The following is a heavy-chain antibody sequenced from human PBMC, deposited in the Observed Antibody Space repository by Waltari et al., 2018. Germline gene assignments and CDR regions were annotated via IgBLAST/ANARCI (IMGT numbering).Heavy chain of an antibody. CDR1: GFTFRTYG. D-gene: IGHD4-17*01. J-gene: IGHJ4*02. CDR3: AKGHDDFGDYFDN. Sequence: QVHLVESGGCVVQPERSLKLSCAASGFTFRTYGLHWFRQAPGKGLEWVAVISFDGSDKYYADSVKGRFTISRDNFKNTLYLQMHSLRPEDTAMYYCAKGHDDFGDYFDNWGQGTLVTVSS. CDR2: ISFDGSDK. V-gene: IGHV3-30*18.